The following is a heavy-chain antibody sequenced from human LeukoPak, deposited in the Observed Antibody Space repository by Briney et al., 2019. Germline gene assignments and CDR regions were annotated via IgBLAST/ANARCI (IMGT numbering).Heavy chain of an antibody. Sequence: PSETLSLTCTVSGGSINSYFWSWIRQPAGKGLEWIGRVYSSGGTKYNPSLKSRVTISLDTSKNQFSLRLTSVTAADSALYFCARDSNAYGDHKGRFDYWGQGSLVTVPS. D-gene: IGHD4-17*01. J-gene: IGHJ4*02. CDR3: ARDSNAYGDHKGRFDY. CDR1: GGSINSYF. V-gene: IGHV4-4*07. CDR2: VYSSGGT.